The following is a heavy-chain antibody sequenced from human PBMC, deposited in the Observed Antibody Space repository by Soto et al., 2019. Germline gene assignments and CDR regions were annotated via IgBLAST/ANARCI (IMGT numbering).Heavy chain of an antibody. CDR2: ISADNDNG. Sequence: ASVKVSCKASGYTFVSHGISWVRQAPGQVFEWMGWISADNDNGNSAQKFQDRVTITIETSTNTAYMELRNLTSDDTALYYCARDAWQQSTGDVWGQGTLVTVYS. CDR3: ARDAWQQSTGDV. J-gene: IGHJ4*02. CDR1: GYTFVSHG. D-gene: IGHD2-21*01. V-gene: IGHV1-18*01.